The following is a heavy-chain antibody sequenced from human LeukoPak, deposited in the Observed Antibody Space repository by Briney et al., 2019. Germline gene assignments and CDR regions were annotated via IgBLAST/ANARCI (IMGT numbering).Heavy chain of an antibody. CDR1: GFTFSDYY. D-gene: IGHD2-2*01. J-gene: IGHJ4*02. Sequence: PGGSLRLSCAASGFTFSDYYMSWIRQAPGKGLEWVSYISSSGSTIYYADSVKGRFTISRDNAKNSLYLQMNSLRAKDTAVYYCARDREGIPAAIYDYWGQGTLVTVSS. CDR2: ISSSGSTI. V-gene: IGHV3-11*01. CDR3: ARDREGIPAAIYDY.